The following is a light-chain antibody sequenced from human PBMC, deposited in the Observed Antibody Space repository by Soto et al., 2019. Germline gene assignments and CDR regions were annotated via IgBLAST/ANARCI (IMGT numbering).Light chain of an antibody. Sequence: EIVVTQAPATLSLSPGERATLSCRASQSVSSYLAWYQQKPGQAPRLLIYDASNRATGIPARFSGSGSGTDFTLTISSLEPEDFAVYYCQQRSNWPVTFGQGNKVEIK. CDR1: QSVSSY. CDR2: DAS. CDR3: QQRSNWPVT. J-gene: IGKJ1*01. V-gene: IGKV3-11*01.